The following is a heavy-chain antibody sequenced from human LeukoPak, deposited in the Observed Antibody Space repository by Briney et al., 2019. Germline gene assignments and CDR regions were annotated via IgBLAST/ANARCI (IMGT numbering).Heavy chain of an antibody. Sequence: GSLRLSCXASGFTFSDYYMSWIRQAPGKGLEWVSYISSSGSTIYYADSVKGRFTISRDNAKNSLYLQMNSLRAEDTAVYYCARDLDYSGSPRTCDYWGQGTLVTVSS. D-gene: IGHD1-26*01. V-gene: IGHV3-11*04. J-gene: IGHJ4*02. CDR3: ARDLDYSGSPRTCDY. CDR2: ISSSGSTI. CDR1: GFTFSDYY.